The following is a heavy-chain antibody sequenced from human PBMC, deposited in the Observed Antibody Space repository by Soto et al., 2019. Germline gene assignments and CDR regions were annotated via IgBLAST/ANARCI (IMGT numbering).Heavy chain of an antibody. J-gene: IGHJ4*02. CDR2: ISWNSGST. V-gene: IGHV3-9*01. Sequence: EVQLVESGGGLVQPGRSLRLSCAASGFTFDDYAMHWVRQAPGKGLEWVSGISWNSGSTGYAASVKGRFTISRDNAKNSLYLQMISLRAEDTALYYCAKVGGRFVFDYWGQGTLVTVSS. D-gene: IGHD2-15*01. CDR3: AKVGGRFVFDY. CDR1: GFTFDDYA.